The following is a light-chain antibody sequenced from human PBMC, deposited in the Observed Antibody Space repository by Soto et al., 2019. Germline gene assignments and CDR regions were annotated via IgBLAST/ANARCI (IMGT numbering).Light chain of an antibody. CDR1: QGISSW. V-gene: IGKV1-5*01. J-gene: IGKJ4*01. CDR2: DAS. Sequence: DIQMTQSPSTLSASVGDRVTITCRASQGISSWLAWYQQKPGKAPKLLIYDASSFESGVTSRFSGSGSDTEFTLTINNLQPDDFATYQCQQYNRYSLTFGGGTKVEIK. CDR3: QQYNRYSLT.